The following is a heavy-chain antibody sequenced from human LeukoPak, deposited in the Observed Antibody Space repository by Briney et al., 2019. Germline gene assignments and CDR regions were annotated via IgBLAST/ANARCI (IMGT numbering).Heavy chain of an antibody. V-gene: IGHV3-30*18. J-gene: IGHJ4*02. D-gene: IGHD5-18*01. Sequence: GRSLRLSCAASGFTFSSYGMHWVRQAPGKGLEWVAVISYDGSDKYSADSVKGRFTISRDNSKNTLYLQMNSLRAEDTAVYYRAKNAHYQGYSYGGIDYWGQGTLVTVSS. CDR3: AKNAHYQGYSYGGIDY. CDR2: ISYDGSDK. CDR1: GFTFSSYG.